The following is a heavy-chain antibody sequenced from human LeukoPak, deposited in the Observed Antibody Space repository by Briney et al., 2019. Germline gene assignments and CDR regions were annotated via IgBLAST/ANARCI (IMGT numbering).Heavy chain of an antibody. CDR2: ISGGTT. Sequence: GGSLRLSCTASGFTFGACLMSWFRQAPGKGLEWIGFISGGTTEYAASVKGRFTISRDDSTSIAYLQMNSLTTEDTAVYYCSRGSGWLSVYWGQGTLVTVSS. J-gene: IGHJ4*02. V-gene: IGHV3-49*03. CDR3: SRGSGWLSVY. D-gene: IGHD2-15*01. CDR1: GFTFGACL.